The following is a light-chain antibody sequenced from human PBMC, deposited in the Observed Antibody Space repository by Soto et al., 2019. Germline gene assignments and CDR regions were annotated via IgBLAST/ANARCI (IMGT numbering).Light chain of an antibody. Sequence: IQLTQSPSSLSTSLRDSVTITCRASQGISSYLAWYQQKPGKAPKLLIYAASTLQSGVPSTFSGSGSGTDFTLTISSLQPEDFATYYCQQYNSYSPITXGLGTRLDIK. CDR3: QQYNSYSPIT. CDR1: QGISSY. V-gene: IGKV1-9*01. CDR2: AAS. J-gene: IGKJ5*01.